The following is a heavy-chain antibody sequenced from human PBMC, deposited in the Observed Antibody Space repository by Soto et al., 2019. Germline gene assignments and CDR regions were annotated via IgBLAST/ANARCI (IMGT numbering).Heavy chain of an antibody. Sequence: QVQLQESCPGLVKPSQSLSLTCTVSGGAISSGGYYWSWIRQHPGKGLEWIGYIYYSGSTYYNPSLKTRVTRSVDTSKNHCSLKLSSVTAADTALYYCARDRGYYDSSGPFDYWGQGTLVTVS. D-gene: IGHD3-22*01. V-gene: IGHV4-31*03. CDR3: ARDRGYYDSSGPFDY. J-gene: IGHJ4*02. CDR2: IYYSGST. CDR1: GGAISSGGYY.